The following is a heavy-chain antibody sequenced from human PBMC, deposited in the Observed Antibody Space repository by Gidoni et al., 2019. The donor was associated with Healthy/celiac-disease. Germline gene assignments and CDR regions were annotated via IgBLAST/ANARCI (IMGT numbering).Heavy chain of an antibody. Sequence: QVQLVESGGGVVQPGRSLRLSCAASGFTFSSYAMHWVRQAPGKGLEWVAVISYDGSNKYYADSVKGRFTISRDNSKNTLYLQMNSLRAEDTAVYYCAREQLVGMGSFGFDYWGQGTLVTVSS. CDR2: ISYDGSNK. V-gene: IGHV3-30*04. CDR1: GFTFSSYA. D-gene: IGHD6-6*01. J-gene: IGHJ4*02. CDR3: AREQLVGMGSFGFDY.